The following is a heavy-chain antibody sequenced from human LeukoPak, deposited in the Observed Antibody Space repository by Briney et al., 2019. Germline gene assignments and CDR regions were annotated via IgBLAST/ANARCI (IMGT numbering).Heavy chain of an antibody. J-gene: IGHJ4*02. CDR1: EFTFTSYS. D-gene: IGHD1-26*01. Sequence: GGSLRLSRAASEFTFTSYSMNWVRQAPGKGLEWVSTISGGGGSTYYADSVKGRFTISRDNSKNTLYLQVNSLRAEDTAVYYCAKGGKWDVTPFDYWGQGTLVTVSS. V-gene: IGHV3-23*01. CDR3: AKGGKWDVTPFDY. CDR2: ISGGGGST.